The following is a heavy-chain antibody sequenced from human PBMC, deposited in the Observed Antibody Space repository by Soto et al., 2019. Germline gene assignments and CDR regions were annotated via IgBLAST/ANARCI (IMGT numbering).Heavy chain of an antibody. J-gene: IGHJ5*02. CDR3: ARRRGGYAWKSQILDR. CDR2: ISKSGSGSAT. V-gene: IGHV3-11*01. Sequence: GSLRLSCAGSGFPFTDYYMNWIRQAPGKGLEWVSYISKSGSGSATLYADSVKGRFTISRDNAKNSVYLQMNSLRPEDTAVYYCARRRGGYAWKSQILDRWGQGTLVTVSS. D-gene: IGHD1-1*01. CDR1: GFPFTDYY.